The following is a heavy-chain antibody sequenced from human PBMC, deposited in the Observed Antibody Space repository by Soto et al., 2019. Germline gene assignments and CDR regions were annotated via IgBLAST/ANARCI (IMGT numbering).Heavy chain of an antibody. CDR2: ISYDGSNK. Sequence: QVQLVESGGGVVQPGRSLRLSCAASGFTFSSYGMHWVRQAPGKGLEWVAVISYDGSNKYYADSVKGRFTISRDNSKNTLYLQMNSLSAEDTAVYYCAKDPDYGSGDYYYYYYGMDVWGQGTTVTVSS. CDR1: GFTFSSYG. J-gene: IGHJ6*02. D-gene: IGHD3-10*01. CDR3: AKDPDYGSGDYYYYYYGMDV. V-gene: IGHV3-30*18.